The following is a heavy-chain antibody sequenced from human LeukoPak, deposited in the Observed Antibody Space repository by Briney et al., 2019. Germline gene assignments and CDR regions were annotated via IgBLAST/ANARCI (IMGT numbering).Heavy chain of an antibody. D-gene: IGHD3-10*01. CDR1: GGTFSSYA. Sequence: SVKVSCKASGGTFSSYAISWVRQAPGQGLEWMGRIIPILGIANYAQKFQGRVTITADKSTSTAYMELSSLRSEDTAVYYCARQYYGSGSYYPTHFDYWGQGTLVTVSS. CDR3: ARQYYGSGSYYPTHFDY. J-gene: IGHJ4*02. V-gene: IGHV1-69*04. CDR2: IIPILGIA.